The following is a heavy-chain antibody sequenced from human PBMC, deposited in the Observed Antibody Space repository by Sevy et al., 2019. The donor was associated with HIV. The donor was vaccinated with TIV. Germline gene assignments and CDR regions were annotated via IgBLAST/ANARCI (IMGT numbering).Heavy chain of an antibody. V-gene: IGHV4-30-2*01. D-gene: IGHD2-15*01. CDR2: IHHAGST. CDR3: XRXXXGGNLAFDI. J-gene: IGHJ3*02. CDR1: GGSITSTDFS. Sequence: SETLSLTCAVSGGSITSTDFSCSWIRQAPGRGLEWIGFIHHAGSTYYNPSFQSRVTISVDRPRNEFSLKLSSVTAAXXAXXXXXRXXXGGNLAFDIWGQGTMVTVSS.